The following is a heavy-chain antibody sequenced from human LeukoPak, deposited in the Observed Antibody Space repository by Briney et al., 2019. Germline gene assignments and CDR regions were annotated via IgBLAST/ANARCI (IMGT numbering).Heavy chain of an antibody. V-gene: IGHV3-21*01. D-gene: IGHD1-26*01. Sequence: GGSLRLSCAASGFTFSSYSMNWVRQAPGKGLEWVSSISSSSSYIYYADSVEGRFTISKDNAKNSLYLQMNSLRAEDTAVYYCARGKVGATPPRLNYWGQGTLVTVSS. CDR1: GFTFSSYS. CDR2: ISSSSSYI. CDR3: ARGKVGATPPRLNY. J-gene: IGHJ4*02.